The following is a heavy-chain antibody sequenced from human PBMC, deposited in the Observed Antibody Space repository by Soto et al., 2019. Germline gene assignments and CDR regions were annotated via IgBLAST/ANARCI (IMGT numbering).Heavy chain of an antibody. Sequence: SETLSLTWTVSGGSISSSSYYWGWIRQPPGKGLGWIGSIYYSGSTYYNPSLKSRVTISVDTSKNQFSLKLSSVTAADTAVYYCARHTPAISISDHWGQGTLVTVSS. CDR1: GGSISSSSYY. J-gene: IGHJ4*02. CDR3: ARHTPAISISDH. CDR2: IYYSGST. V-gene: IGHV4-39*01. D-gene: IGHD2-15*01.